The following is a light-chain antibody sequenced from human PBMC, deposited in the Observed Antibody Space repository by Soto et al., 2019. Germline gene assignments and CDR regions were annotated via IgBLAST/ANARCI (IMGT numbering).Light chain of an antibody. CDR2: GTS. CDR3: QQTYRTPYT. Sequence: DIQMTQSPSSLSASVGDRVTITCRATQSISGYLNWYQQKRGKAPKVLIYGTSSLQRGVPSRFSGSGSGTDFTLTIDSLQSEDFATYYCQQTYRTPYTFGQGTKVEVK. CDR1: QSISGY. V-gene: IGKV1-39*01. J-gene: IGKJ2*01.